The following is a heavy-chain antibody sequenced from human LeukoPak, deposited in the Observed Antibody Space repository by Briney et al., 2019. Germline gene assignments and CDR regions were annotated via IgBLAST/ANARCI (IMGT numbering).Heavy chain of an antibody. CDR2: IYYSGST. Sequence: SETLSLTCTVSGGSISSGGYYWSWVRQHPGKGLEWIGYIYYSGSTYYNPSLKSRVTISVDTSKNQFSLKLSSVTAADTAVYYCARLVRYSIVYYFDYWGQGTLVTVSS. V-gene: IGHV4-31*03. J-gene: IGHJ4*02. CDR1: GGSISSGGYY. CDR3: ARLVRYSIVYYFDY. D-gene: IGHD6-13*01.